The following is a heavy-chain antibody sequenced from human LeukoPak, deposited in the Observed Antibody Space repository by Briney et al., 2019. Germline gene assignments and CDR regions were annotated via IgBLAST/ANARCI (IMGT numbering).Heavy chain of an antibody. D-gene: IGHD2-8*01. Sequence: ASVKVSCEASGYTFTSYGISWVRQAPGQGLEWMGWISAYNGNTNYAQKLQGRVTMTTDTSTSTAYMELRSLRSDDTAVYYCARADCTNGVCYIGNFDYWGQGTLVTVSS. CDR2: ISAYNGNT. V-gene: IGHV1-18*01. CDR1: GYTFTSYG. J-gene: IGHJ4*02. CDR3: ARADCTNGVCYIGNFDY.